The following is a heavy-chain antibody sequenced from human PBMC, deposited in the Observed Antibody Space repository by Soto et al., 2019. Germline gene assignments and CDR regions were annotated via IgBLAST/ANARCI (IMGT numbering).Heavy chain of an antibody. CDR3: AYGDYPY. J-gene: IGHJ4*02. Sequence: ASVKVSCKASGYTFTDYYMHWVRQAPGQGLEWMGWSNPKSGATSYAQKFQGRVTMTMDTSITTAYMELSSLRSDDTAVYYCAYGDYPYWGQGTLVTVSS. CDR1: GYTFTDYY. D-gene: IGHD4-17*01. V-gene: IGHV1-2*02. CDR2: SNPKSGAT.